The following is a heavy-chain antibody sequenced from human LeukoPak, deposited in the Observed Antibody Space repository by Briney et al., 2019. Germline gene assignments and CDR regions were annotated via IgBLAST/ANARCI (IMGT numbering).Heavy chain of an antibody. CDR2: IKQDGSEK. CDR3: ATGRDCSGGSCYSVY. CDR1: GFTFSDYW. J-gene: IGHJ4*02. Sequence: PGGSLRLSCVASGFTFSDYWMSWVRQAPGKGLEWVANIKQDGSEKYYVDSVEGRFTISRDNSKNSLYLQMNSLRAEDTAVYYCATGRDCSGGSCYSVYWGQGTLVTVSS. D-gene: IGHD2-15*01. V-gene: IGHV3-7*01.